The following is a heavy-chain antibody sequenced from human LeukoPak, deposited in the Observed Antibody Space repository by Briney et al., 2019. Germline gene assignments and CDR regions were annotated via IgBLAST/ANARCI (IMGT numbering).Heavy chain of an antibody. Sequence: SETLSLTCAVYGESLNSYYWSWVRQPPGEGLEWIGEIYESGTTEYNPSLKSRVTISMGPSKQQFSLRLSSVTAADTAVYYCARGAWATRLGSWGLGTPVIVSS. D-gene: IGHD2-15*01. CDR1: GESLNSYY. V-gene: IGHV4-34*01. J-gene: IGHJ4*02. CDR3: ARGAWATRLGS. CDR2: IYESGTT.